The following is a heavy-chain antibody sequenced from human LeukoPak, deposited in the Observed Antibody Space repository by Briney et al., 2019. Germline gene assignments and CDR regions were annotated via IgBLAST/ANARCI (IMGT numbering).Heavy chain of an antibody. CDR1: GNYW. D-gene: IGHD1-26*01. CDR2: INRDGSWT. Sequence: GGSLRLSCAASGNYWMHWVRQVPGKGLVWVSHINRDGSWTSYADSVKGRFTISKDNAKNTVYLQMNSLRAEDTAVYYCARDPSGTYYPRVSGALDIWGQGTMVTVSS. V-gene: IGHV3-74*01. J-gene: IGHJ3*02. CDR3: ARDPSGTYYPRVSGALDI.